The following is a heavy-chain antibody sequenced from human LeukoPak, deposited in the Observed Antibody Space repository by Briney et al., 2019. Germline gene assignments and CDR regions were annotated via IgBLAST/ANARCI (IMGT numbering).Heavy chain of an antibody. CDR2: INPSGGST. V-gene: IGHV1-46*01. CDR1: GYTFTSYY. Sequence: GASVKVSCKASGYTFTSYYMHWVRQAPGQGLEWMGIINPSGGSTSYAQKFQGRVTMTRDMSTSTVYMELSSLRSEDTAVYYCAKTHSGGYYPFDYWGQGTLVTVSS. D-gene: IGHD3-22*01. J-gene: IGHJ4*02. CDR3: AKTHSGGYYPFDY.